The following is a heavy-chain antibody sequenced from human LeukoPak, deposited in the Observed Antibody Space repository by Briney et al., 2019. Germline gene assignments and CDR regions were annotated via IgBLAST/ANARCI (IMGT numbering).Heavy chain of an antibody. J-gene: IGHJ4*02. V-gene: IGHV3-66*01. CDR1: GFTVSNNY. Sequence: GGSLRLSCAASGFTVSNNYMNWVRQAPGKGLEWVSILYSGGDIYYADSVKGRFTISRDNSKNTLYLRMNSLRAEDTAVYYCARDQVVRGVIVSHDYWGQGTLVTVSS. CDR3: ARDQVVRGVIVSHDY. D-gene: IGHD3-10*01. CDR2: LYSGGDI.